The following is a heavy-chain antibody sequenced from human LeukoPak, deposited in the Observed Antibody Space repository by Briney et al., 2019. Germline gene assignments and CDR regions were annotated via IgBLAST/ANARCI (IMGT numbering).Heavy chain of an antibody. V-gene: IGHV4-4*07. J-gene: IGHJ4*02. CDR3: AREPMAAAGHYYFDY. Sequence: SETLSLTCTVSGGSISSYYWSWIRQPAGKGLEWIGHIYTSGSTNYNPSLKSRVTMSVDTSKNQFSLKLSSVTAADTAVYYCAREPMAAAGHYYFDYWGQGTLVTVSS. D-gene: IGHD6-13*01. CDR2: IYTSGST. CDR1: GGSISSYY.